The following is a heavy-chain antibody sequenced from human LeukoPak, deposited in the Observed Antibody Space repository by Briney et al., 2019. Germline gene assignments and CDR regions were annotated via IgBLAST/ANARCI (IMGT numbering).Heavy chain of an antibody. CDR2: MSNSGATI. V-gene: IGHV3-11*01. CDR3: ASVLWFGGIFFDY. Sequence: GGSLRLSCAASGFSFSDYYMSWVRPAPGKGLEWVSYMSNSGATIYYADSVKGRFSISRDNPKKSLYLQMNSLRAEDTAVYYCASVLWFGGIFFDYWGQGILVTVSS. J-gene: IGHJ4*02. D-gene: IGHD3-10*01. CDR1: GFSFSDYY.